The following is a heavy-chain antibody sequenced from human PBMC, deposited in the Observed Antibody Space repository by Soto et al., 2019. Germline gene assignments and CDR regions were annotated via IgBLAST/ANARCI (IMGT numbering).Heavy chain of an antibody. J-gene: IGHJ4*02. CDR1: GGTFSSYT. Sequence: QVQLVQSGAEVKKPGSSVKVSCKASGGTFSSYTMSWVRQAPGQGLEWMGRVSPVLGLTNYAQKFQDRVTISADKVTSTTDMELSSLRSEDTALYYCARDRAYCSGGSCYQDYWGQGTLVTVSS. D-gene: IGHD2-15*01. CDR2: VSPVLGLT. CDR3: ARDRAYCSGGSCYQDY. V-gene: IGHV1-69*02.